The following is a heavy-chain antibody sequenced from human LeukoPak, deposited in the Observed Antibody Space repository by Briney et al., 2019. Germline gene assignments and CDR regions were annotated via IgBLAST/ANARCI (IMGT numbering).Heavy chain of an antibody. D-gene: IGHD2-8*01. CDR2: ISSSGSTI. CDR3: ARDCTNGVCVKQFDY. V-gene: IGHV3-48*03. CDR1: GFTFSSYE. Sequence: GGSLRLSCAASGFTFSSYEMNWVRQAPGKGLEWVSYISSSGSTIYYADSVKGRFTISRDNAKNSLYLQMNSLRAEGTAVYYCARDCTNGVCVKQFDYWGQGTLVTVSS. J-gene: IGHJ4*02.